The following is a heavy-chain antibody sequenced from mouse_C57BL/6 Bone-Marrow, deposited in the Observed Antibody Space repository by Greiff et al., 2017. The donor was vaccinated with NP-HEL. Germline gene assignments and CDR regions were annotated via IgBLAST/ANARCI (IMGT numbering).Heavy chain of an antibody. Sequence: EVKLMESGGGLVKPGGSLKLSCAASGFTFSDYGMHWVRQAPEKGLEWVAYISSGSSTIYYADQVTGRFTISSDNAKNTLFLQMTILRSEDTAMYYGAWRDYYGSSYYWYFDVWGTGTTVTVSS. V-gene: IGHV5-17*01. CDR2: ISSGSSTI. CDR3: AWRDYYGSSYYWYFDV. J-gene: IGHJ1*03. CDR1: GFTFSDYG. D-gene: IGHD1-1*01.